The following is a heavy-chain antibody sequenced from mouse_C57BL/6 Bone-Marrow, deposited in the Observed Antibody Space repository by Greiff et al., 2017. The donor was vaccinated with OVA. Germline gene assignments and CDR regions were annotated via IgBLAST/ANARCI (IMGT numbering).Heavy chain of an antibody. Sequence: EVKLVESGGGLVQPGGSLKLSCAASGFTFSDYCMYWVRQTPEKRLEWVAYISNGGGSTYYPDTVKGRFTISRDNAKNTLYLQMSRLKSEDTAMYYCARHYYGSSGGYFDVWGTGTTVTVSS. D-gene: IGHD1-1*01. CDR3: ARHYYGSSGGYFDV. J-gene: IGHJ1*03. V-gene: IGHV5-12*01. CDR2: ISNGGGST. CDR1: GFTFSDYC.